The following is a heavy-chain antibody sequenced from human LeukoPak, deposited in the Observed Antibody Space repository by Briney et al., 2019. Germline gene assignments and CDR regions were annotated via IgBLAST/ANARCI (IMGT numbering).Heavy chain of an antibody. J-gene: IGHJ4*02. CDR2: IRYDGTNE. V-gene: IGHV3-30*02. CDR3: ANSRRDSGSYYKDH. CDR1: GFNIVSNG. Sequence: GGSLRLSCAASGFNIVSNGRHWVRQTPGRGLEWVAFIRYDGTNEYYADSVKGRFTISRDNYKKTVYLQMDSLRTDDTAVYYCANSRRDSGSYYKDHWGQGTLVTVSP. D-gene: IGHD3-10*01.